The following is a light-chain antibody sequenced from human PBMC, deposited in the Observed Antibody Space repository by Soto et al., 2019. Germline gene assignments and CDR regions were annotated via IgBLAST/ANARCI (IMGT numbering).Light chain of an antibody. Sequence: QSVLTQPPSVSAAPGQKVTISCSGSSSNIGNNYVSWYQQLPGTAPKLLIYDNNKRPSGIPDRFSGSKSGTSATLGITGLQTGDEADYYCGTWDSSLSALVVFDGGTQLTVL. CDR2: DNN. CDR3: GTWDSSLSALVV. CDR1: SSNIGNNY. V-gene: IGLV1-51*01. J-gene: IGLJ2*01.